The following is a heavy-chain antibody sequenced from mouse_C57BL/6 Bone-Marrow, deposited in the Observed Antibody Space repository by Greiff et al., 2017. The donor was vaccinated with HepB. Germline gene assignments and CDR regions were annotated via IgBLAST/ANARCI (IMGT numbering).Heavy chain of an antibody. CDR3: AREDSFLTTVVATDYFDY. Sequence: VQLQQPGAELVKPGASVKLSCKASGYTFTSYWMQWVKQRPGQGLEWIGEIDPSDSYTNYNQKFKGKATLTVDTSSSTAYMQLSSLTSEDSAVYYCAREDSFLTTVVATDYFDYWGQGTTLTVSS. J-gene: IGHJ2*01. D-gene: IGHD1-1*01. CDR2: IDPSDSYT. CDR1: GYTFTSYW. V-gene: IGHV1-50*01.